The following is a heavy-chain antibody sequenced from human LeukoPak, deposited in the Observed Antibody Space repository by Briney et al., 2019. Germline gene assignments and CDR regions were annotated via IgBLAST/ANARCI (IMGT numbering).Heavy chain of an antibody. Sequence: PGGSLRLSCAASGFTFSSYAMHWVRQAPGEGLEWVAVISYDGSNKYYADSVKGRFTISRDNSKNTLYLQMNSLRAEDTAVYYCARVDPYDSSGYLDYWGQGTLVTVSS. CDR2: ISYDGSNK. D-gene: IGHD3-22*01. CDR1: GFTFSSYA. V-gene: IGHV3-30*04. J-gene: IGHJ4*02. CDR3: ARVDPYDSSGYLDY.